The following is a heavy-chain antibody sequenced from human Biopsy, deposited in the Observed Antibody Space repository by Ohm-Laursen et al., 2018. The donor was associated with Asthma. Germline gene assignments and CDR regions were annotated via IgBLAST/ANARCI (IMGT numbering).Heavy chain of an antibody. CDR1: GFTFSNYA. D-gene: IGHD2-15*01. CDR2: ISYDGSIT. J-gene: IGHJ4*02. Sequence: SLRLSCTASGFTFSNYAMNWVRQAPGKGLEWVAVISYDGSITHYADSVKGRFTISRDNSKNTVYLDISSLRIEDTAVFYCGIVVAANPFQGDCWGQGTLVTVSS. CDR3: GIVVAANPFQGDC. V-gene: IGHV3-30*03.